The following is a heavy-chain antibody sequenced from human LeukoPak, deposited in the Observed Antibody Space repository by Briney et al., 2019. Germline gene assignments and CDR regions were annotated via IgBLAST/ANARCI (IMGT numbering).Heavy chain of an antibody. Sequence: SQTLSLTCAISGDSVSSNSAAWNWIRQSPSRGLEWLGRTYYRSKRYNDYAVSVKSRITINPDTSKNQCSLQLNSVTPEDTAVYYFARVVSTIAVVGYYYYYMDVWGKGTTVTVSS. D-gene: IGHD6-19*01. V-gene: IGHV6-1*01. J-gene: IGHJ6*03. CDR2: TYYRSKRYN. CDR3: ARVVSTIAVVGYYYYYMDV. CDR1: GDSVSSNSAA.